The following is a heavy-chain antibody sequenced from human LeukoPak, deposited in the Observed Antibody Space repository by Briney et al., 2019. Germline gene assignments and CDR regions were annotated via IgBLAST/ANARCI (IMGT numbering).Heavy chain of an antibody. J-gene: IGHJ6*02. CDR1: GGTFSSYA. CDR2: IIPIFGTA. CDR3: AREGFPPKISDFWSGLGPYYYYGMDV. Sequence: SVKVSCKASGGTFSSYAISWVRQAPGQGLEWMGGIIPIFGTANYTQKFQGRVTMTRDTSTSTAYMELSSLRSEDTAVYYCAREGFPPKISDFWSGLGPYYYYGMDVWGQGTTVTVSS. D-gene: IGHD3-3*01. V-gene: IGHV1-69*05.